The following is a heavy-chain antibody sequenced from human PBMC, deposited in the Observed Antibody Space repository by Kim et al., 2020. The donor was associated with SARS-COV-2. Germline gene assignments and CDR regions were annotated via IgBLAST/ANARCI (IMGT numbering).Heavy chain of an antibody. CDR3: ARGSYYYGSGSPSIY. V-gene: IGHV3-66*01. Sequence: DSVTGRFTISRDNSKNTLYLQMNSLGAEDTAVYYCARGSYYYGSGSPSIYWGQGTLVTVSS. D-gene: IGHD3-10*01. J-gene: IGHJ4*02.